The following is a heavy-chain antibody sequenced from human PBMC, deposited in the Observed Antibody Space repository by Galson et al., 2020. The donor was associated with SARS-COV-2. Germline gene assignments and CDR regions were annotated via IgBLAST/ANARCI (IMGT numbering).Heavy chain of an antibody. CDR3: ARDFLAAADATKPL. V-gene: IGHV4-31*03. CDR1: GGSISSGGYY. D-gene: IGHD6-13*01. CDR2: IYYSGST. Sequence: SETLSLTCTVSGGSISSGGYYWSWIRQHPGKGLEWIGYIYYSGSTYYNPSLKSRVTISVDTSKNQFSLKLSSVTAADTAVYYCARDFLAAADATKPLWGQGTLVTVSS. J-gene: IGHJ4*02.